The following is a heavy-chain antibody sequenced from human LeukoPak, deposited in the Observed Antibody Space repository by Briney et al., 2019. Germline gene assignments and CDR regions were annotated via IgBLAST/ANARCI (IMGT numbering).Heavy chain of an antibody. J-gene: IGHJ2*01. CDR2: INHSGST. Sequence: PSETLSLTCAVYGGSFSGYYWSWIRQPPGKGLEWIGEINHSGSTNYNPSLKSRVTISVDTSKNQFSLKLSSVTAADTAVYYCARRKLEPYCEIWYFDLWGRGTLVTVSS. D-gene: IGHD1-26*01. CDR1: GGSFSGYY. CDR3: ARRKLEPYCEIWYFDL. V-gene: IGHV4-34*01.